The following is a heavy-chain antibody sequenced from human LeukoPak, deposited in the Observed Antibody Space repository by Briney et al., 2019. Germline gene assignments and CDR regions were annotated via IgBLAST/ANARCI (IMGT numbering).Heavy chain of an antibody. CDR2: ISYSATT. CDR1: GAYISRYY. D-gene: IGHD3-22*01. Sequence: PSETLSLTCTVSGAYISRYYWSWIRQPPGKGLDWIGYISYSATTNYNPSLMSRVTITVDTSKNQFSLKLSSVTAADTAVYYCARDMRGDFYDTSGLNWFGPWGQGTLVTVSS. V-gene: IGHV4-59*01. J-gene: IGHJ5*02. CDR3: ARDMRGDFYDTSGLNWFGP.